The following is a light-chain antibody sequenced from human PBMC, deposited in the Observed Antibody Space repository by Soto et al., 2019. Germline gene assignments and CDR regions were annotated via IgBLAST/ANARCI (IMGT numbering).Light chain of an antibody. CDR3: QQLSNWPLT. J-gene: IGKJ4*01. CDR1: QSVSSN. Sequence: EIVMTQSPATLSVSPGERATLSCRASQSVSSNLAWYQQKPGQAPRLLIYGASTRATGIPARFSGSGSGTEFTLTISSLEPEDFAVYYCQQLSNWPLTFGGGTKVDIK. V-gene: IGKV3-15*01. CDR2: GAS.